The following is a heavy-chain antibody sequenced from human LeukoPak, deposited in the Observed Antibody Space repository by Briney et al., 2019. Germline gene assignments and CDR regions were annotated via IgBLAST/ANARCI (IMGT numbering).Heavy chain of an antibody. CDR2: IYYSGTT. Sequence: PETLSLTCTVSGGSISNYWGWIRQPPGKGLEWIGSIYYSGTTYYNPSLKSRVTISVDTSKNQFSLKLSSVTAADTAFYYCAREMLNGSGYFDYWGQGTLVTVSS. V-gene: IGHV4-39*07. D-gene: IGHD3-3*01. CDR3: AREMLNGSGYFDY. J-gene: IGHJ4*02. CDR1: GGSISNY.